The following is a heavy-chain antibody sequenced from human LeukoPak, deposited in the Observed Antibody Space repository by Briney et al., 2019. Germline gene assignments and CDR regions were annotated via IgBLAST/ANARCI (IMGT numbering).Heavy chain of an antibody. D-gene: IGHD1-26*01. V-gene: IGHV3-15*01. J-gene: IGHJ4*02. CDR2: IKSKTDGGTT. Sequence: GGSLRLSCAASGFTFSNAWMSWVRQAPGKGLEWVGRIKSKTDGGTTDYAAPVKGRFTISRDDSKNTPHLQMNSLKPEDTAVYYCTTMGYGGSYLTGYWGQGTLVTVSS. CDR3: TTMGYGGSYLTGY. CDR1: GFTFSNAW.